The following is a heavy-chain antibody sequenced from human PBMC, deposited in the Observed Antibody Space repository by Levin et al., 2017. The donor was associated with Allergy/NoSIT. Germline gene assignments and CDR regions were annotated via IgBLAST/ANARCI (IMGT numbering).Heavy chain of an antibody. D-gene: IGHD4/OR15-4a*01. CDR2: IRGSGTPT. V-gene: IGHV3-23*01. CDR3: AKDPTNYGWYFDY. CDR1: GFIFSNYV. J-gene: IGHJ4*02. Sequence: ASVKVSCAASGFIFSNYVMSWVRQPPGKGLEWVASIRGSGTPTYYADSVQGRFTISRDNSRNTLYLQMNSLKAEDTAVYYCAKDPTNYGWYFDYWGQGTLVTVSS.